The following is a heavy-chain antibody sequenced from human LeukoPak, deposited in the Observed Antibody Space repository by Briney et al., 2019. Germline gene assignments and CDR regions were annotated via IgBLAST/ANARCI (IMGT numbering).Heavy chain of an antibody. D-gene: IGHD5-12*01. CDR3: AKGPGARGHFNWFDP. Sequence: GGSLRLSCAASGFSFSNYEMNWVRQAPGKGREWISYITASSTTIYYADSVKGRFTISRDNAKNSLYLQMNGLRGEDTAVYYCAKGPGARGHFNWFDPWGRGTLVTVSS. V-gene: IGHV3-48*03. J-gene: IGHJ5*02. CDR1: GFSFSNYE. CDR2: ITASSTTI.